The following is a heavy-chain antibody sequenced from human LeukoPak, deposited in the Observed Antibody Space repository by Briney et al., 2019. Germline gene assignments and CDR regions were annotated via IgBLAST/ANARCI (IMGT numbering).Heavy chain of an antibody. J-gene: IGHJ5*02. CDR1: GGSISSGGYS. V-gene: IGHV4-30-2*01. CDR2: IYHSGST. Sequence: SQTLSLTCAVSGGSISSGGYSWSWIRQPPGQGLEWIGYIYHSGSTYYNPSLKSRVTISVDRSKNQFSLKLSSVTAADTAVYYCARGDTTPWFDPWGQGTLVTVSS. CDR3: ARGDTTPWFDP. D-gene: IGHD1-14*01.